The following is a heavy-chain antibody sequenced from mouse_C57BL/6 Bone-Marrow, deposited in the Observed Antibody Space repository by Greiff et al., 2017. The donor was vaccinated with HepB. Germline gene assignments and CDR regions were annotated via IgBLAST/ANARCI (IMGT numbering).Heavy chain of an antibody. D-gene: IGHD2-3*01. CDR3: TRSPPRDGYSYYFDY. V-gene: IGHV1-5*01. CDR2: IYPGNSDT. Sequence: EVQLQQSGTVLARPGASVKMSCKTSGYTFTSYWMHWVKQRPGQGLEWIGAIYPGNSDTSYNQKFKGKAKLTAVTSASTAYMELSSLTNEDSAVYYCTRSPPRDGYSYYFDYWGQGTTLTVSS. J-gene: IGHJ2*01. CDR1: GYTFTSYW.